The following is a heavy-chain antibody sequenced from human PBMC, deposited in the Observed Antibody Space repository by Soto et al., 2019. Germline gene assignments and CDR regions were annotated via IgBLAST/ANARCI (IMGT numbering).Heavy chain of an antibody. V-gene: IGHV3-23*01. CDR1: GFTFRTYV. J-gene: IGHJ4*02. CDR2: MSGSSGNT. CDR3: AKGRDGYNFDN. D-gene: IGHD5-12*01. Sequence: EVQLLQSGGGLVQPGGSLRLSCAASGFTFRTYVMSWVRQAPGKGLEWVSSMSGSSGNTYYADSVRGRFTISTDKSKNTLYLQMNSLRAEDTAQYFCAKGRDGYNFDNWGQGSLVTVSS.